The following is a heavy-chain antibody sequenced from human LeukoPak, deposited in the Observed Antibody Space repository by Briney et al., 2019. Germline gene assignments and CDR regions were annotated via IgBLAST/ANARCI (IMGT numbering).Heavy chain of an antibody. CDR2: IHYSGST. J-gene: IGHJ4*02. V-gene: IGHV4-59*08. Sequence: SETLSLTCSVSGGSISSHYWSWIRQPPGKGLEWIGYIHYSGSTDYNPSLKSRVTISVDTSRKQFSLNLISVTAADTAVYFCARHYYDSSGYPNYFHYWGKGTLVSVSS. CDR3: ARHYYDSSGYPNYFHY. D-gene: IGHD3-22*01. CDR1: GGSISSHY.